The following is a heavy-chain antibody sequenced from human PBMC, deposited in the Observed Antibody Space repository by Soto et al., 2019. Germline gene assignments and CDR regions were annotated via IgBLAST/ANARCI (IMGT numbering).Heavy chain of an antibody. CDR2: INPSGGST. CDR1: GYTFTSYY. J-gene: IGHJ6*02. CDR3: ARDPHVLRFLEWSGGLAV. V-gene: IGHV1-46*01. Sequence: ASVKVSCKASGYTFTSYYMHWVRHAPGQGLEWMGIINPSGGSTSYAQKFQGRVTMTRDTSTSTVYMELSSLRSEDTAVYYCARDPHVLRFLEWSGGLAVWGQGTTVTVSS. D-gene: IGHD3-3*01.